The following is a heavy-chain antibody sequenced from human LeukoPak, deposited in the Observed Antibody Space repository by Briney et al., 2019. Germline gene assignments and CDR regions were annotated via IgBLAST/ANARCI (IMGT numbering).Heavy chain of an antibody. V-gene: IGHV4-59*08. CDR2: IYYSGST. J-gene: IGHJ4*02. CDR1: GGSISPFY. Sequence: PSETLSLTCTVSGGSISPFYWNWIRQPPGKGLEWIGYIYYSGSTDSNPSLKSRVTISVDTSKNQISLKLSSVTAADTAVYYCARTYCRGGSCHFDYWGQGTLVTVSS. CDR3: ARTYCRGGSCHFDY. D-gene: IGHD2-15*01.